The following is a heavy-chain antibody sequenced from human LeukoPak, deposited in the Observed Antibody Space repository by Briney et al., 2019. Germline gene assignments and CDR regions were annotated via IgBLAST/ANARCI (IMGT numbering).Heavy chain of an antibody. Sequence: ASVKVSCKASGYTFTTYAIHWVRQAPGQRLEWMGRSNAGNGNTKYSQEFQDRVTITRDTSANTVYMELSSLRSEDMAVYYCARSPFFGATYYFEYWGQGTLVTVSS. CDR3: ARSPFFGATYYFEY. J-gene: IGHJ4*02. CDR1: GYTFTTYA. V-gene: IGHV1-3*02. D-gene: IGHD3-3*01. CDR2: SNAGNGNT.